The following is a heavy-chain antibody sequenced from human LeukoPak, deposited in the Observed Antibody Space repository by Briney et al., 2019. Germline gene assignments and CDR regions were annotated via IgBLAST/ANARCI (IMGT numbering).Heavy chain of an antibody. D-gene: IGHD3-22*01. CDR1: GGSISTYY. CDR3: ARARDSSGYSDY. V-gene: IGHV4-59*12. Sequence: SSETLSLTCTVSGGSISTYYWSWIRQPPGKGLEWIGYISYSGSTNYNPSLKSRVTISVDKSKNQFSLKLSSVTAADTAVYYCARARDSSGYSDYWGQGTLVTVSS. CDR2: ISYSGST. J-gene: IGHJ4*02.